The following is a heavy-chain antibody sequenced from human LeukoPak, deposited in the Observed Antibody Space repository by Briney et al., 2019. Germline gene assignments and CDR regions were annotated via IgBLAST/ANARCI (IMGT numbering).Heavy chain of an antibody. CDR1: GGSISSYY. J-gene: IGHJ4*02. CDR3: ARDSSSGLVNY. V-gene: IGHV4-59*01. D-gene: IGHD1-26*01. CDR2: IYYSGST. Sequence: SETLSLTCTVSGGSISSYYWSWIRQPPGKGLEWIGDIYYSGSTNYNPSLKSRVTISVDTSKNQFSLKLSSVTAADTAVYYCARDSSSGLVNYWGQGTLVTVSS.